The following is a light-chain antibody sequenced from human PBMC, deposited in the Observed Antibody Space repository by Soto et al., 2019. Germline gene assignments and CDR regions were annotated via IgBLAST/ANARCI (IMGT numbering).Light chain of an antibody. CDR2: EVS. J-gene: IGLJ3*02. CDR3: TSFTFSSTWV. V-gene: IGLV2-8*01. CDR1: STDVGGYNY. Sequence: QSALTQPPSASGSPGQSVTISCTGTSTDVGGYNYVSWYQQYPGKAPKLMIYEVSKRPSGVPDRFSGSKSGNTASLTVSGLQAEDEADYYCTSFTFSSTWVFGGGTKLTVL.